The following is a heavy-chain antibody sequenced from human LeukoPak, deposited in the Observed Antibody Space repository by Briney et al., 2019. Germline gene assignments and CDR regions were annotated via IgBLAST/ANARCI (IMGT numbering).Heavy chain of an antibody. CDR3: ARDDHSGSYEDY. CDR2: IYTSGST. Sequence: SETLSLTCTVSGVSIGSYYWSWIRQPAGKGLEWIGRIYTSGSTNYNPSLKSRVTMSVDTSKNQFSLKLSSVTAADTAVYYCARDDHSGSYEDYWGQGTLVTVSS. J-gene: IGHJ4*02. V-gene: IGHV4-4*07. D-gene: IGHD1-26*01. CDR1: GVSIGSYY.